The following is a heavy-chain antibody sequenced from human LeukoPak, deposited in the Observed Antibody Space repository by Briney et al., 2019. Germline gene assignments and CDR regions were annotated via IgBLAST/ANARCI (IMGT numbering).Heavy chain of an antibody. Sequence: SETLSLTCTVSGGSISSSSYYWGWIRQPPGKGLEWIGSIYYSGSTYYNPSLKSRVTISVDTSKNQFSLKLSSVTAADTAVYYCAREERAAGDAFDIWGQGTMVTVSS. CDR2: IYYSGST. D-gene: IGHD6-13*01. CDR3: AREERAAGDAFDI. V-gene: IGHV4-39*07. J-gene: IGHJ3*02. CDR1: GGSISSSSYY.